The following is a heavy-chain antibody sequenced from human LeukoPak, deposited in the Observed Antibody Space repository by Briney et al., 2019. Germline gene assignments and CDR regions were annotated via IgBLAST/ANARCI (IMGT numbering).Heavy chain of an antibody. CDR1: GFYFGTYG. D-gene: IGHD4-11*01. CDR2: ISFDGSNE. Sequence: PGGSLRLSCAASGFYFGTYGMHWVRQAPGKGLEWVAIISFDGSNEYYVDSVKGRFTISRDNSRNTVYLQLNSLRVEDTAVYYCAKDEQMTRFDHWGQGTLVTVSS. CDR3: AKDEQMTRFDH. V-gene: IGHV3-30*18. J-gene: IGHJ4*02.